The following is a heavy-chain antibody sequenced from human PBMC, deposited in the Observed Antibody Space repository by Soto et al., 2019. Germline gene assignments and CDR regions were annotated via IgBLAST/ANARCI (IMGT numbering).Heavy chain of an antibody. CDR1: VFTFSRYG. CDR3: ARDPSEGRVGNWFES. CDR2: ISSSTSYV. Sequence: GGSLRLCCAASVFTFSRYGMNWVRQAPGKGLEWVSSISSSTSYVYYADSVKGRFSVSRDNAKKILYLEMYALRTEDTAVYYCARDPSEGRVGNWFESWGQGTLVTVSS. J-gene: IGHJ5*01. D-gene: IGHD2-2*01. V-gene: IGHV3-21*01.